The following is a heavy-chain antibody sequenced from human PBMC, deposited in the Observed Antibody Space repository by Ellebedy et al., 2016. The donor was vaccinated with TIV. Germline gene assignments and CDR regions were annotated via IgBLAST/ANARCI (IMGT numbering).Heavy chain of an antibody. CDR1: GFSFGDYA. CDR3: TKDVLGYIEPS. Sequence: GESLKISXAASGFSFGDYAMNWVRQAPGKGLEWVSSINDSGDKTYYADSVRGRFTISRDNRKDTLYLQMNSLRVEDTAVYFCTKDVLGYIEPSWGQGTLVTVSS. CDR2: INDSGDKT. V-gene: IGHV3-23*01. D-gene: IGHD6-13*01. J-gene: IGHJ4*02.